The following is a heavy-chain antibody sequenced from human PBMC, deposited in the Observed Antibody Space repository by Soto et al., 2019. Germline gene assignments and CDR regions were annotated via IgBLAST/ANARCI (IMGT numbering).Heavy chain of an antibody. D-gene: IGHD6-19*01. V-gene: IGHV4-59*01. J-gene: IGHJ4*02. CDR3: ARQEAVPGTPFDS. Sequence: QERLQESGPGLVKPSETLSLTCSVSGGSINGYYWNWIRQPPGQGLEWLGNVYFSGSTHYNPSLEARLTIPVDTYKKQISLKLRSVTAADTAVYYCARQEAVPGTPFDSWGQGPLVAVSS. CDR1: GGSINGYY. CDR2: VYFSGST.